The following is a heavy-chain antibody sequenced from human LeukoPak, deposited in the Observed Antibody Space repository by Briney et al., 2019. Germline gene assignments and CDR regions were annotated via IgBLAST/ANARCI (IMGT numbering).Heavy chain of an antibody. CDR2: IYYSGST. V-gene: IGHV4-59*01. Sequence: SDTLSLTGTVSVGSISSYYWSWIQQPPGKGLEWIGYIYYSGSTNYNPSLKSRVTISVDTSKNQFSLKLSSVTAADTAVYYCARGSGSSCRVDFDYWGQGTLVTVSS. CDR1: VGSISSYY. J-gene: IGHJ4*02. CDR3: ARGSGSSCRVDFDY. D-gene: IGHD6-13*01.